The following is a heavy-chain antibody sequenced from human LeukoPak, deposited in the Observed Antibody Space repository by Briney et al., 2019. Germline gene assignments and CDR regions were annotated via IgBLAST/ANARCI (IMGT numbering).Heavy chain of an antibody. CDR3: ARDSGRNSGRYGPYYYYYGMDV. Sequence: GASVKVSCKASGYTFTSYYMHWVRQAPGQGLEWMGIINPSGGSTSYAQKFQGRVTMTRDTSTSTVYMELSSLRSEDTAVYYCARDSGRNSGRYGPYYYYYGMDVWGQGTTVTVSS. CDR2: INPSGGST. CDR1: GYTFTSYY. J-gene: IGHJ6*02. V-gene: IGHV1-46*01. D-gene: IGHD6-19*01.